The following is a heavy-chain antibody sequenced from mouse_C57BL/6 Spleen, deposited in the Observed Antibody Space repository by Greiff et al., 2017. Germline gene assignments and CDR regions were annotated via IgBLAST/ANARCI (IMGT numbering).Heavy chain of an antibody. Sequence: VQLQQPGPELVKPGASVKISCKASGYSFTDYYMNWVKQSPEKSLEWIGEINPSTGGTTYNQKFKAKATLTVDKSSSTAYMQLKSLTSEDSAVDYCARDGYYTHWYLDVWGTGTTVTVSS. J-gene: IGHJ1*03. V-gene: IGHV1-42*01. CDR3: ARDGYYTHWYLDV. D-gene: IGHD2-3*01. CDR1: GYSFTDYY. CDR2: INPSTGGT.